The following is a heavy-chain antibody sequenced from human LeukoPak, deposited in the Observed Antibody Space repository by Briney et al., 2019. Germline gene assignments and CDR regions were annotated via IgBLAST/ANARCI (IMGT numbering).Heavy chain of an antibody. V-gene: IGHV3-11*04. J-gene: IGHJ4*02. Sequence: PGGSLRLSCAASGFTFSDYYMSWIRQAPGKGLEWVSYISSSGSTIYYADSVKGRFTISRDNSKNTLYLQMNSLRAEDTAVYYCARDSQYSSSWSDYWGQGTLVTVSS. CDR3: ARDSQYSSSWSDY. CDR1: GFTFSDYY. D-gene: IGHD6-13*01. CDR2: ISSSGSTI.